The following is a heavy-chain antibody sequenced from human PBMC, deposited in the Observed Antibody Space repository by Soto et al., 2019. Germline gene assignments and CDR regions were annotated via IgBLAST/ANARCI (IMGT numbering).Heavy chain of an antibody. V-gene: IGHV1-18*01. J-gene: IGHJ3*02. D-gene: IGHD1-26*01. CDR1: GYPFTSYG. Sequence: QGHLLQSGDEVKTPGASVRVSCRASGYPFTSYGISWVRQAPGQGLEWVARISAYNGNRDTAQKFQGRVTMTLDTATDTAHMELGDLTSADTAVYYCARGRIVASIHDAFEIWGQGTKVTVSS. CDR2: ISAYNGNR. CDR3: ARGRIVASIHDAFEI.